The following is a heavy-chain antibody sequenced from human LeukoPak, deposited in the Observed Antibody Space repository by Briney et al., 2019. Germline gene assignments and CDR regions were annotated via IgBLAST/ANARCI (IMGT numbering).Heavy chain of an antibody. CDR3: ARHTYGGYYYYYYMDV. V-gene: IGHV5-51*01. CDR2: IYPGDSDT. J-gene: IGHJ6*03. CDR1: GYSFTSYW. D-gene: IGHD4-23*01. Sequence: GESLKISCXGSGYSFTSYWIGRVRQMTGKGLEWMRIIYPGDSDTRYSPSFQGQVTISADKSISTAYLQWSSLKASDTAMYYCARHTYGGYYYYYYMDVWGKGTTVTVSS.